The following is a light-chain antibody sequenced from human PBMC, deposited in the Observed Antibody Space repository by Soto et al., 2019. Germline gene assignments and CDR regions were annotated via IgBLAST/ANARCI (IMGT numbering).Light chain of an antibody. J-gene: IGKJ1*01. CDR2: ATS. V-gene: IGKV3-20*01. CDR3: QQYSSSWT. Sequence: EIVLTQSPGTLSLSPGERVTLSCRASQSISSNFLAWYQQKPGQAPRLLIYATSSRATGIPGRFSGSGSGTDFTLTISRLEPEDFAVYYCQQYSSSWTFGQGTKV. CDR1: QSISSNF.